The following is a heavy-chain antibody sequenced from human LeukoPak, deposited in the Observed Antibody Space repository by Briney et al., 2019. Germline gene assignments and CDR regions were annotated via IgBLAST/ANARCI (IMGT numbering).Heavy chain of an antibody. J-gene: IGHJ6*04. Sequence: GGSLRLSCAASGFTFSSYAMSWVRQAPGQGLEWVAYISSTGNTVHYAGSVKGRFTISRDNAKNSLYLQMNRLRAEDTAVYYCTKETPQMDVWGKGTTVTVSS. CDR2: ISSTGNTV. CDR1: GFTFSSYA. D-gene: IGHD2-15*01. V-gene: IGHV3-48*03. CDR3: TKETPQMDV.